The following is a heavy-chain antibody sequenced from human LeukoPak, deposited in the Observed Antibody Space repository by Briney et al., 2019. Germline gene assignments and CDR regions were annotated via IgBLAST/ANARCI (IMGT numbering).Heavy chain of an antibody. CDR1: GFTFSSYG. CDR2: IKQDGGER. Sequence: GGSLRLSCAASGFTFSSYGMHWVRQAPGKGLEWVANIKQDGGERYYVDSVKGRFTIARDNAKSSLYLQMNSLRAEDPAVNYCASPYCSSTSCSTLHDYWGQGTLVTVSS. J-gene: IGHJ4*02. D-gene: IGHD2-2*01. CDR3: ASPYCSSTSCSTLHDY. V-gene: IGHV3-7*01.